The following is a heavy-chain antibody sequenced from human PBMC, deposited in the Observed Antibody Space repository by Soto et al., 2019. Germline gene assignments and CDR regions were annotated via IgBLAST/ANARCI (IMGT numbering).Heavy chain of an antibody. Sequence: GESLKISCKGSVYSFTTYWLGWVRQVPGKGLEWMGIIYPGDSDTRYSPSFQGQVTISADKSISAAYLQWSSLKASDTAMYFCARRRGLVGSFDYWGRGTLVTVSS. V-gene: IGHV5-51*01. CDR2: IYPGDSDT. J-gene: IGHJ4*02. CDR3: ARRRGLVGSFDY. D-gene: IGHD3-9*01. CDR1: VYSFTTYW.